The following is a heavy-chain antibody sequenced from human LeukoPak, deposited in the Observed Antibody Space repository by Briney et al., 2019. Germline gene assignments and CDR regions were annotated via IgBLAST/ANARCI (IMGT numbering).Heavy chain of an antibody. CDR1: GFTFSSYG. J-gene: IGHJ3*02. CDR3: ARTWLLHDAFDI. CDR2: INSDGSST. Sequence: PGRSLRLSCAASGFTFSSYGMHWVRQAPGKGLVWVSRINSDGSSTSYADSVKGRFTISRDNAKNTLYLQMNSLRAEDTAVYYCARTWLLHDAFDIWGQGTMVTVSS. D-gene: IGHD2-15*01. V-gene: IGHV3-74*01.